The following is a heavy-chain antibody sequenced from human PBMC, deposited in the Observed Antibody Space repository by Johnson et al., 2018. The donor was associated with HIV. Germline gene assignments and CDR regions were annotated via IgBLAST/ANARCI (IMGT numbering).Heavy chain of an antibody. Sequence: QVQLVESGGGVVQPGRSLRLSCAASGFTFSSYAVYWVRQAPGKGLEWVALISYDGSNKYYADSVKGRFTISRDNSKNTLYLQMNSLRPEDTAVYYCARCQRGYSFSDAFDIWGQGTMVTVSS. V-gene: IGHV3-30*04. CDR3: ARCQRGYSFSDAFDI. CDR2: ISYDGSNK. CDR1: GFTFSSYA. D-gene: IGHD5-18*01. J-gene: IGHJ3*02.